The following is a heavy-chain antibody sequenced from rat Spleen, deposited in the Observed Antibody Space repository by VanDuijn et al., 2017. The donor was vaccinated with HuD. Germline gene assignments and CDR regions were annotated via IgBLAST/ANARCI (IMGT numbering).Heavy chain of an antibody. CDR3: ARHEGNSGYYSDY. V-gene: IGHV5-31*01. Sequence: EVQLVESGGGLVQPGRSLKLSCVASGFTFNNYWMTWIRQAPGKGLEWVASITNTGGSTYYPDSMKGRFTISRDNAESTLYLQMDSLRSEDTATYYCARHEGNSGYYSDYWGQGVMVTVSS. J-gene: IGHJ2*01. CDR2: ITNTGGST. D-gene: IGHD4-3*01. CDR1: GFTFNNYW.